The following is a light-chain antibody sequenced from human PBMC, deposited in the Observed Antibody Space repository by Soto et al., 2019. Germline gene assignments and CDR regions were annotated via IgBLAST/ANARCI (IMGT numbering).Light chain of an antibody. CDR1: NIESKS. CDR3: QVWDSSGDHVV. V-gene: IGLV3-21*04. CDR2: YDS. Sequence: SYELTQPPSVSVAPGKTARITCGGNNIESKSVHWYQQKPGQAPVLVIYYDSDRPSGIPERFSGSNSGNTATLTISRVEAGDEADYYCQVWDSSGDHVVFGGGTKLTVL. J-gene: IGLJ2*01.